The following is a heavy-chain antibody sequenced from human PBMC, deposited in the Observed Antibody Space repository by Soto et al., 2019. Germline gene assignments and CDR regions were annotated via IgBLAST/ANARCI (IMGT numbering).Heavy chain of an antibody. CDR3: ARGLWFGELSGFDY. Sequence: GGSLRLSCAASGFTFSSYSMNWVRQAPGKGLEWVSSISSSSSYIYYADSVKGRFTISRDNAKNSLYLQMNSLRAEDTAVYYCARGLWFGELSGFDYWGQGTLVTVSS. V-gene: IGHV3-21*01. J-gene: IGHJ4*02. D-gene: IGHD3-10*01. CDR1: GFTFSSYS. CDR2: ISSSSSYI.